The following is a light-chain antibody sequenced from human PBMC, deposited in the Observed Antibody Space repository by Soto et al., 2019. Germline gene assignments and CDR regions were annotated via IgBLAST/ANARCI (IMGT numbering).Light chain of an antibody. CDR2: DAS. Sequence: DIQMTQSPSSLSASVGDRVIITCQASHDITNYLNWYQQKPGKAPKVLIYDASTLETGVPSRFSGRGYGTHFTLSISSLQPEDIATYYCQQFDDLPLTFGGGTKVELK. V-gene: IGKV1-33*01. CDR1: HDITNY. CDR3: QQFDDLPLT. J-gene: IGKJ4*01.